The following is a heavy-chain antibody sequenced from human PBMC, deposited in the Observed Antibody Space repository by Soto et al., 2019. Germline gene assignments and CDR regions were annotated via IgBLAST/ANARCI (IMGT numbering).Heavy chain of an antibody. Sequence: SETLSLTCTVSGGSISSGGYYWSWIRQHPGKGLEWIGYIYYSGSTYYNPSLKSRVTISVDTSKNQFSLKLSSVTAADTAVYYCASAVRGNYYYYGMDVWGQGTTVTVSS. CDR1: GGSISSGGYY. V-gene: IGHV4-31*03. CDR2: IYYSGST. D-gene: IGHD3-10*02. CDR3: ASAVRGNYYYYGMDV. J-gene: IGHJ6*02.